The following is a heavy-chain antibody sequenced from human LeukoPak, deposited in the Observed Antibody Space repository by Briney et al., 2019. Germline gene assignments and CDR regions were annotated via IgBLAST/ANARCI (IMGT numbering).Heavy chain of an antibody. CDR1: GGSIGSYY. D-gene: IGHD2-2*01. CDR2: IYYSGST. V-gene: IGHV4-59*06. Sequence: SETLSLTCTVSGGSIGSYYWNWIRQHPGKGLEWIGYIYYSGSTYDTPSLKSRVTISVDTSKNQFSLKLSSVTAADTAVYYCARAVHIVVVPAAKVPGVVDYWGQGTLVTVSS. CDR3: ARAVHIVVVPAAKVPGVVDY. J-gene: IGHJ4*02.